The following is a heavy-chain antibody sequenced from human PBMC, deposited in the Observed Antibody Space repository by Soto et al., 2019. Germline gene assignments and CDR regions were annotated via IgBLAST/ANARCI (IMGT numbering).Heavy chain of an antibody. Sequence: QITLKESGPTLVKPTQTLPLTCTYSGFSLRTTGVGVGWIRQPPGKALEWLGIIYWNDDKRYSPSLKSRFTLTSDISKSQVVLTMTDMDPVDRGRYYCAHTWELPFDYWGQGTLVTVSS. CDR2: IYWNDDK. CDR3: AHTWELPFDY. J-gene: IGHJ4*02. V-gene: IGHV2-5*01. CDR1: GFSLRTTGVG. D-gene: IGHD3-10*01.